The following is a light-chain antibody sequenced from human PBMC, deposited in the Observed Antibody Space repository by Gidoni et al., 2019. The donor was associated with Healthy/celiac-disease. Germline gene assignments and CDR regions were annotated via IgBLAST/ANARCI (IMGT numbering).Light chain of an antibody. CDR3: QQYGSSPLFT. V-gene: IGKV3-20*01. CDR1: HSVSSSN. CDR2: CAS. Sequence: IALTQPTRTLSWFPGERATLSCRASHSVSSSNLAWYQQKPGQAPRILIYCASSRATGIPDRFSGSGSGTDFTLTISRLEPEDFAVYYCQQYGSSPLFTFGHXTKVEIK. J-gene: IGKJ3*01.